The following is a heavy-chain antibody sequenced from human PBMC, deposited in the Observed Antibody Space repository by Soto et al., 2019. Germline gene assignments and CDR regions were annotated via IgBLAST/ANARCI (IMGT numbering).Heavy chain of an antibody. CDR2: IYYSGST. D-gene: IGHD1-26*01. J-gene: IGHJ4*02. Sequence: SETLSLTCTVSGGSVSSGSYYWSWIRQPPGKGLEWIGYIYYSGSTNYNTSLKSRVTISVDTSKNQFSLKLSSVTASDTAVYYCARDNSGSYSFDYWGQGTLVTVSS. CDR1: GGSVSSGSYY. V-gene: IGHV4-61*01. CDR3: ARDNSGSYSFDY.